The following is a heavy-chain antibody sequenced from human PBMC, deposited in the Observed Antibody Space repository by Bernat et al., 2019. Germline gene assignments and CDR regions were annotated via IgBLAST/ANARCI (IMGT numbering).Heavy chain of an antibody. V-gene: IGHV3-30*04. J-gene: IGHJ6*02. Sequence: VQLVESGGGVVQPGRSLRLSCVASGFTFSDYSLHWVRQAPGKGLEWVAVVSYDGRNKYYADSVQARFIISRDDSENTLYLQMGSLKSEDTAVYYCVRDGAALYYYHGMDVWGRGTTVTVSS. CDR3: VRDGAALYYYHGMDV. D-gene: IGHD6-25*01. CDR2: VSYDGRNK. CDR1: GFTFSDYS.